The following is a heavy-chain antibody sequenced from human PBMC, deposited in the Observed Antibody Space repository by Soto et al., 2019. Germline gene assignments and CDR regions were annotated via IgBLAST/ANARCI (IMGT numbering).Heavy chain of an antibody. V-gene: IGHV3-33*01. CDR2: IWYDGSNK. D-gene: IGHD1-26*01. CDR1: GFTFSSYG. CDR3: ARGMGVTIQLGLDY. Sequence: GGSLRLSCAASGFTFSSYGMHWVRQAPGKGLEWVAVIWYDGSNKYYADSVKGRFTISRDNSKNTLYLQMNSLRAEDTAVYYCARGMGVTIQLGLDYWGQGTLVTVS. J-gene: IGHJ4*02.